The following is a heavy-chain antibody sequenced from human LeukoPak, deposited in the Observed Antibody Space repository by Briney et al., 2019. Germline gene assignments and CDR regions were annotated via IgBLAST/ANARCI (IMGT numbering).Heavy chain of an antibody. V-gene: IGHV3-23*01. D-gene: IGHD3-9*01. J-gene: IGHJ4*02. CDR1: GFTFSRYG. Sequence: GGSLRLSCAASGFTFSRYGMSWVRQAPGKGLEWVSGISGRGGSTYYADSVKGRFTISRDNSKNTLYVQMNYLRAEDTAVYFCASRSGDILTHFSLAIPYFDYWGQGTLVTVSS. CDR3: ASRSGDILTHFSLAIPYFDY. CDR2: ISGRGGST.